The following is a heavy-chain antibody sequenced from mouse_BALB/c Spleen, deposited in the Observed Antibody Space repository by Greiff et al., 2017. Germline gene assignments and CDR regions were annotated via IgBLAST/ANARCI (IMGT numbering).Heavy chain of an antibody. D-gene: IGHD2-10*01. V-gene: IGHV1S56*01. Sequence: VQLQESGPELVKPGASVRISCKASGYTFTSYYIHWVKQRPGQGLEWIGWIYPGNVNTKYNEKFKGKAILTADKSSSTAYMQLSSLTSEDSAVYFCARPTLYAMDYWGQGTSVTVSS. CDR1: GYTFTSYY. CDR3: ARPTLYAMDY. CDR2: IYPGNVNT. J-gene: IGHJ4*01.